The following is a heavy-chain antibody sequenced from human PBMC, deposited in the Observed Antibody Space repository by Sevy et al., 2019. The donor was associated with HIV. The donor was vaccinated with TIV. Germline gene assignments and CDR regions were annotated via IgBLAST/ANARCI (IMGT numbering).Heavy chain of an antibody. D-gene: IGHD2-21*01. Sequence: GGSLRLSCAASGFTFSSYGMHWVRQAPGKGLEWVAVISYDGSNKYYADSVKGRFTISRDNSKNTLYLQMNSLRAEDTAVYYCAKVTRPYCGGDCYSYFQHWGQGTLVTVSS. CDR1: GFTFSSYG. J-gene: IGHJ1*01. CDR3: AKVTRPYCGGDCYSYFQH. CDR2: ISYDGSNK. V-gene: IGHV3-30*18.